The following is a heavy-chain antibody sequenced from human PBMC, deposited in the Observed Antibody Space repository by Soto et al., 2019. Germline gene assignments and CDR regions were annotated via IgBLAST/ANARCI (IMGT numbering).Heavy chain of an antibody. Sequence: QVQLQESGPGLVKPSQTLSLTCTVSGGSISSGGYYWSWIRQHPGKGLEWIGYIYYTGSPYYNPSLKSRVTKSVDTSQYQFSLKLSSVNAADTAVYYCARTLREYSYGRPNDYWGHGTLVTVSS. V-gene: IGHV4-31*03. CDR2: IYYTGSP. CDR1: GGSISSGGYY. J-gene: IGHJ4*01. D-gene: IGHD5-18*01. CDR3: ARTLREYSYGRPNDY.